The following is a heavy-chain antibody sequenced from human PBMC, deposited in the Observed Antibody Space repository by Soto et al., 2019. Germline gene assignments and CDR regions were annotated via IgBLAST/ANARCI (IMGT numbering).Heavy chain of an antibody. D-gene: IGHD6-6*01. CDR3: AKDEIGSSSGDY. CDR2: ISWNSGSI. J-gene: IGHJ4*02. V-gene: IGHV3-9*01. CDR1: GFTFDDYA. Sequence: GGSLRLSCAASGFTFDDYAMHWVRQAPGKGLEWVSGISWNSGSIGYADSVKGRFTISRDNAKNSLYLQMNSLRAEDTAVYYCAKDEIGSSSGDYWGQGTLVTVSS.